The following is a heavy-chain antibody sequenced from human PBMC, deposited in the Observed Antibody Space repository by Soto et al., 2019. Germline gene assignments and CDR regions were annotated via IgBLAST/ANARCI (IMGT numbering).Heavy chain of an antibody. Sequence: GGSLKVSCKASGYTFTSYYMHWVRQAPGQGLEWMGIINPSGGSTSYAQKFQGRVTMTRDTSTSTVDMELSSLRYEDTAEECCGRVRRNSGYDYDYWGQGTPVTVSS. CDR3: GRVRRNSGYDYDY. CDR1: GYTFTSYY. D-gene: IGHD5-12*01. J-gene: IGHJ4*02. V-gene: IGHV1-46*01. CDR2: INPSGGST.